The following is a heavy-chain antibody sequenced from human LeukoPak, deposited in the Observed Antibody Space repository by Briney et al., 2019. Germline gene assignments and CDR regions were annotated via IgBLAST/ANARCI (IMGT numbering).Heavy chain of an antibody. CDR1: GDSISSGSYF. Sequence: PSETLSLTCTVSGDSISSGSYFWSWIRQHPGKGLEWIGYIYNSGSAHYNPSLGSRLIISADTSKNQFSLNLSPVTAADTAVYHCARVPSSWNYFDYWGQGTLVTVST. J-gene: IGHJ4*02. CDR2: IYNSGSA. CDR3: ARVPSSWNYFDY. V-gene: IGHV4-31*03. D-gene: IGHD6-13*01.